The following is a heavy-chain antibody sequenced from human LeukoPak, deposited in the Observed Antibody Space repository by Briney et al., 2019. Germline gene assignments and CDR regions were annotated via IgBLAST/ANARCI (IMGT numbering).Heavy chain of an antibody. V-gene: IGHV3-7*01. J-gene: IGHJ4*02. Sequence: GGSLRLSCATSGFTFNSYWMSWVRQAAGKGLEWVANIKPDGGEKYYVASVTGRFTISRDNAKNSLYLQMNSLRADDTAVYYCASHSSGWFGWGQGTLVTVSS. D-gene: IGHD6-19*01. CDR2: IKPDGGEK. CDR3: ASHSSGWFG. CDR1: GFTFNSYW.